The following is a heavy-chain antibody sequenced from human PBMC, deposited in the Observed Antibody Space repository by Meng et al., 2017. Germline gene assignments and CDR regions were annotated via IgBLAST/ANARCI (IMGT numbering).Heavy chain of an antibody. V-gene: IGHV1-69*01. D-gene: IGHD6-19*01. J-gene: IGHJ5*02. Sequence: VVLGEAGAVGKKPGALGEVSCKASGCTFSSYAISWVRQAPGQGLEWMGGISPIFGTANYAQKFQGRVTITADESTSTAYMELSSLRSEDTAVYYCARDESYIAVAGPNGFDPWGQGTLVTVSS. CDR2: ISPIFGTA. CDR3: ARDESYIAVAGPNGFDP. CDR1: GCTFSSYA.